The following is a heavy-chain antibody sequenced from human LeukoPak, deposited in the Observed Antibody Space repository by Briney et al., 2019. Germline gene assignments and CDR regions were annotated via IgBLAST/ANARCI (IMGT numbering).Heavy chain of an antibody. CDR1: GGSISSGSNY. D-gene: IGHD1-26*01. J-gene: IGHJ4*02. CDR2: IYSRGST. V-gene: IGHV4-61*02. Sequence: SETLSLTCTVSGGSISSGSNYWSWIRQPAGKGLEWIGRIYSRGSTNYNPSLKSRVTISVETSMYQFSRKLSSVTAAVTAVDCCARGLVGANFDYWGQGTLVTVSS. CDR3: ARGLVGANFDY.